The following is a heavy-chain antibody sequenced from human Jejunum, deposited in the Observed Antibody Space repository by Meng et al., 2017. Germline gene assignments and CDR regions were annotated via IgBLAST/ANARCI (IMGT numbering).Heavy chain of an antibody. J-gene: IGHJ4*02. V-gene: IGHV3-23*01. CDR1: GFTFSEYA. Sequence: EVQLLESGGGLVQHGGSLRLSCAASGFTFSEYAMSWVRQAPGKGLEWVAGISGSAYSTYYADSVKGQFTISRDNAKNTLDLQMNSLRLDDTAVYYCVRDNYGPDYWGQGTLVTVSS. CDR2: ISGSAYST. D-gene: IGHD3-10*01. CDR3: VRDNYGPDY.